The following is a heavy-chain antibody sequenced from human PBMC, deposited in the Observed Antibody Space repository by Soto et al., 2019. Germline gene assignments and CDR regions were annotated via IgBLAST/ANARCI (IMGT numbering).Heavy chain of an antibody. Sequence: QVQLVQSGAEVKKPGSSVKVSCKASGGTFSSYTISWVRQAPGQGLEWMGRIIPILGIANYAQKFQGRVTITADKSTSTAYMELSSLRSEDTAVYYCASGEGRVGHLDYWGQGTLVTVSS. CDR1: GGTFSSYT. CDR3: ASGEGRVGHLDY. D-gene: IGHD1-26*01. V-gene: IGHV1-69*02. J-gene: IGHJ4*02. CDR2: IIPILGIA.